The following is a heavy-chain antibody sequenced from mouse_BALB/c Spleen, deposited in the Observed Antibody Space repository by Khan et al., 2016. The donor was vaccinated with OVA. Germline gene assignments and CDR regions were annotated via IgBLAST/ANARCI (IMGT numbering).Heavy chain of an antibody. CDR3: AREWGKGFFDY. CDR2: INPGSGGA. D-gene: IGHD3-3*01. V-gene: IGHV1-54*01. Sequence: QVQLQQSGAELVRPGTSVKVSCKASGYAFTNYLIEWIKQRPGQGLEWIGVINPGSGGANYNEKFKGKATLTADKSSSTAYIQLSSLTSDDSAVYFCAREWGKGFFDYWGQGTTLTVSS. J-gene: IGHJ2*01. CDR1: GYAFTNYL.